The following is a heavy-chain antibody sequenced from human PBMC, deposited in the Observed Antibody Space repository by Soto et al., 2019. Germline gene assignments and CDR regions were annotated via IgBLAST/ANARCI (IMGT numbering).Heavy chain of an antibody. D-gene: IGHD2-2*01. J-gene: IGHJ4*02. CDR2: ITSSSVT. V-gene: IGHV3-48*01. CDR1: GFTFSTHS. CDR3: VGEVGCQLIY. Sequence: GSLRLSCAASGFTFSTHSMNWVRQAPGKGLEWISYITSSSVTMYADSVKGRFTISRDNAKNSLYLQMNSLRAEDTAVYFFVGEVGCQLIYWGPGTLVTGSS.